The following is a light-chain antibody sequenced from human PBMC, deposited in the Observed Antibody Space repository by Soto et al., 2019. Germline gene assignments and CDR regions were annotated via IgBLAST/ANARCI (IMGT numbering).Light chain of an antibody. V-gene: IGLV2-14*01. CDR3: CSYTRRSTRV. Sequence: QSALTQPASVSGSPGQSITISCTGTSSDVGGYDYVSWYQQHPGKAPKLLIYEVSNRPSGVSNRFSGSKSGNTASLTISGLQAEDEAVYYCCSYTRRSTRVFGGGTKLTVL. CDR2: EVS. CDR1: SSDVGGYDY. J-gene: IGLJ3*02.